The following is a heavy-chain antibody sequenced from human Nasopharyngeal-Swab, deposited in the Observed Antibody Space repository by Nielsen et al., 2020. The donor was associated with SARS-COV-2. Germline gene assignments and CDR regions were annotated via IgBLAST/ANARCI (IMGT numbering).Heavy chain of an antibody. J-gene: IGHJ4*02. CDR3: ATHGVYDYVWGSYRWGLPDY. V-gene: IGHV1-24*01. D-gene: IGHD3-16*02. Sequence: AAVKVSCKVSGDTLTELSMHWVRQAPGRGLEGRGGFDPEDGETIYAQKFQGRVTMTEDTSTDTAYMELSSLRSEDTAVYYCATHGVYDYVWGSYRWGLPDYWGQGTLVTVSS. CDR1: GDTLTELS. CDR2: FDPEDGET.